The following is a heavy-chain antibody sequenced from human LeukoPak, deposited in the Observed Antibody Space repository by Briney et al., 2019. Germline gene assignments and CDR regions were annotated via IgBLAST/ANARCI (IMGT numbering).Heavy chain of an antibody. V-gene: IGHV3-66*01. CDR3: ARGGSSAPRVSDY. J-gene: IGHJ4*02. D-gene: IGHD2-2*01. Sequence: GGSLRLSCAASGFTVSSNYMTWVRQAPGKGLEWVSVIYSGGGTYYADSVKGRFTISRDNAKNSLYLQMNSLRAEDTAVYYCARGGSSAPRVSDYWGQGTLVTVSS. CDR2: IYSGGGT. CDR1: GFTVSSNY.